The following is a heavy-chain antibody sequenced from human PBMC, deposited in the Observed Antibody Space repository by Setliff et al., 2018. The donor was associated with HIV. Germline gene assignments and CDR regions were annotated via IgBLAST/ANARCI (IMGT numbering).Heavy chain of an antibody. Sequence: SETLYLTCTVSGGSVSSSSYFWGWIRQPPGTGLEWIGNIYYSGTTFYNPSLKSRVSISVDTSTDHFSLKLSSVAAADTAVYYCARTPGTHYYDRSANFHYFDYWGQGALGTV. CDR3: ARTPGTHYYDRSANFHYFDY. D-gene: IGHD3-22*01. J-gene: IGHJ4*02. CDR1: GGSVSSSSYF. CDR2: IYYSGTT. V-gene: IGHV4-39*02.